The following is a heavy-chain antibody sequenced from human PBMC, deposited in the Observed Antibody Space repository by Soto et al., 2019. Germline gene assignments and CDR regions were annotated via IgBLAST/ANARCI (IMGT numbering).Heavy chain of an antibody. CDR2: ISAYNDNT. CDR1: CYTFSSYA. D-gene: IGHD7-27*01. J-gene: IGHJ3*02. Sequence: QVQLVQSGAEVKKPGASVQVACKPSCYTFSSYAISWVRQAPGQGLEWMGWISAYNDNTNYVQKLQGRVTMTTDTYTSTAYMELRSLRSYDTAVYSGARGKCGNWAAFDIWGQGTMVTVSS. V-gene: IGHV1-18*01. CDR3: ARGKCGNWAAFDI.